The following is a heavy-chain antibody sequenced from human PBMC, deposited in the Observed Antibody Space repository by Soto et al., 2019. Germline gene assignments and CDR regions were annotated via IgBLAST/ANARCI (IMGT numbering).Heavy chain of an antibody. Sequence: GGSLRLSCAASGFTFSSYWMHWVRQAPGKGLVWVSRINSDGSSTSYADSVKGRFTISRDNAKNTLYLQMNSLRAEDTAVYYCARVEYYDFWSGFPYYYYYCMDVCGQGTTVTVSS. J-gene: IGHJ6*02. V-gene: IGHV3-74*01. D-gene: IGHD3-3*01. CDR2: INSDGSST. CDR1: GFTFSSYW. CDR3: ARVEYYDFWSGFPYYYYYCMDV.